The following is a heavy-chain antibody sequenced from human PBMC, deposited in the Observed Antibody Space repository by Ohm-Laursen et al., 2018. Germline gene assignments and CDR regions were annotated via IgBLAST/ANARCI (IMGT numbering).Heavy chain of an antibody. D-gene: IGHD5-18*01. V-gene: IGHV3-30*03. CDR1: GFTFSSYG. CDR3: AGYSYGNFDY. Sequence: SLRLSCTAPGFTFSSYGMHWVRQAPGKGLEWVAVISYDGSNKYYADSVKGRFTISRDNSKNTLYLQMNSLRAEDTAVYYCAGYSYGNFDYWGQGTLVTVSS. J-gene: IGHJ4*02. CDR2: ISYDGSNK.